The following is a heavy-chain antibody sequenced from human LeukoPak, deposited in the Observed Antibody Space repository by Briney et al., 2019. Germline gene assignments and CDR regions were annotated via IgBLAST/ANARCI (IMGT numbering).Heavy chain of an antibody. V-gene: IGHV4-39*07. Sequence: SETLSLTCTVSGGSISSSSYYWGWIRQPPGKGLEWIGSIYYSGSTYYNLSLKSRVTISVDRSKNQFSLKLSSVTAADTAVYYCASSSGSYILGAFDIWGQGTMVTVSS. CDR1: GGSISSSSYY. J-gene: IGHJ3*02. CDR3: ASSSGSYILGAFDI. D-gene: IGHD1-26*01. CDR2: IYYSGST.